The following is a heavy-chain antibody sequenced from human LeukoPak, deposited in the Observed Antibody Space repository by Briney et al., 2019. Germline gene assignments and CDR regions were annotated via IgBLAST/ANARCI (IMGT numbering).Heavy chain of an antibody. Sequence: SETLSLTCAVSGYSISSGYYWDRIRQPPGKGLEWIGSIFHSGSTYYNPSLKSRVNMSVDTSKNQISLKLSSVTAADTAVYYCARASGSYGSGSYYYYGMDVWGKGTTVTVSS. CDR2: IFHSGST. CDR1: GYSISSGYY. J-gene: IGHJ6*04. D-gene: IGHD3-10*01. V-gene: IGHV4-38-2*01. CDR3: ARASGSYGSGSYYYYGMDV.